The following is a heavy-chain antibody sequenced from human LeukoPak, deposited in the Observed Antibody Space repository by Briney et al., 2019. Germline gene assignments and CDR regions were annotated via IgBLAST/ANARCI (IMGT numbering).Heavy chain of an antibody. V-gene: IGHV3-48*01. Sequence: GGSLRLSCAASGFTFSSYSMNWVRQAPGKGLEWVSYISSSSSTIYYADSVKGRFTISRDNAKNSLYLQMNSLRAEDTAVYYCAREGGYCSSTSCYRDNWFDPWGQGTLVTVSS. D-gene: IGHD2-2*01. J-gene: IGHJ5*02. CDR2: ISSSSSTI. CDR1: GFTFSSYS. CDR3: AREGGYCSSTSCYRDNWFDP.